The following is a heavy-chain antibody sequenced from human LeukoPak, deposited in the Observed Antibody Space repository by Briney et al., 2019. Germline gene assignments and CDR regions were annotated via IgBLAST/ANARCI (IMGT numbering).Heavy chain of an antibody. CDR3: ARGTVTQDWYFDL. D-gene: IGHD4-17*01. J-gene: IGHJ2*01. CDR1: AFVFSNYN. Sequence: GGSLRLSCAASAFVFSNYNMNWVRQAPGKGLEWISYISHSSSAMYYADSVKGRFTISRDNAKNSLFLQMSSLRAEDTALYYCARGTVTQDWYFDLWGRGTLVTVSS. CDR2: ISHSSSAM. V-gene: IGHV3-48*01.